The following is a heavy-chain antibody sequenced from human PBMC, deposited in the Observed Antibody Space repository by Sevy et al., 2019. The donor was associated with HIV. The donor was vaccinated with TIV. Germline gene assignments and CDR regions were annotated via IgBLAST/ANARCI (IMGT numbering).Heavy chain of an antibody. V-gene: IGHV3-7*01. CDR3: ASNTYHYDSNTYYPVY. Sequence: GGSLRLSWVASGFNLSPYWMTWVRQAPGKGLEWVANIKQDGNEKYYVDSVKGRFTVSRDNAKNALYIKMYSLRFEDTAVYYCASNTYHYDSNTYYPVYWGQGTRVTVSS. J-gene: IGHJ4*02. CDR2: IKQDGNEK. CDR1: GFNLSPYW. D-gene: IGHD3-22*01.